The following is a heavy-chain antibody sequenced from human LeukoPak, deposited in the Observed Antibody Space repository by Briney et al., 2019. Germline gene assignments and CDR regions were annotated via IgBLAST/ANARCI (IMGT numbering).Heavy chain of an antibody. J-gene: IGHJ4*02. D-gene: IGHD5-24*01. CDR1: GYTFTSYG. Sequence: ASVKVSCKASGYTFTSYGISWVRQAPGQGLEWMGWISAYNGNTNYAQKLQGRVTMTTDTSTSTAYMELRSLRSDDTAVYYCAGRGGYNYPGGYDYWGQGTLVTVSS. V-gene: IGHV1-18*01. CDR2: ISAYNGNT. CDR3: AGRGGYNYPGGYDY.